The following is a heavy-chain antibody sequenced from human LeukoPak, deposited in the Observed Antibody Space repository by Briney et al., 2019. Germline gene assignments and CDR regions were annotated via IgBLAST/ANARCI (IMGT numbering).Heavy chain of an antibody. Sequence: GGSLRLSCAASGFTVSSNEMSWVRQAPGKGLEWVSSISGGSTYYADSRKGRFTISRDNSKNTLYLQMNSLRAEDTAVYYCAKGIYSSGWSYFDYWGHGTLVTVSS. CDR3: AKGIYSSGWSYFDY. V-gene: IGHV3-38-3*01. D-gene: IGHD6-19*01. CDR1: GFTVSSNE. J-gene: IGHJ4*01. CDR2: ISGGST.